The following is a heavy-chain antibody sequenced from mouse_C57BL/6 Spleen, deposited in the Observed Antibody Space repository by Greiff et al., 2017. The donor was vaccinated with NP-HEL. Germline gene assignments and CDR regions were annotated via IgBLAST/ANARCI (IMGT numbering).Heavy chain of an antibody. Sequence: DVMLVESGGGLVKPGGSLKLSCAASGFTFSDYGMHWVRQAPEKGLEWVAYISSGSSTIYYADTVKGRFTISRDNAKNTLFLQMTSLRSEDTAMLCCAWGNVFAYWGQGTLVTVSA. J-gene: IGHJ3*01. CDR2: ISSGSSTI. CDR3: AWGNVFAY. CDR1: GFTFSDYG. V-gene: IGHV5-17*01. D-gene: IGHD2-1*01.